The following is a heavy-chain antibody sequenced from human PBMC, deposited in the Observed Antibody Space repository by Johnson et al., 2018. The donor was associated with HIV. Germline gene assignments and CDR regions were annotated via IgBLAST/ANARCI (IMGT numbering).Heavy chain of an antibody. V-gene: IGHV3-30*03. D-gene: IGHD4-17*01. J-gene: IGHJ3*01. CDR3: ARDSTPWGGEHVGYAFDL. CDR1: GFTFSSYG. CDR2: ISYDGSEK. Sequence: QVQLVESGGGVVQPGRSLRLSCAASGFTFSSYGMNWVRQAPGKGLEWVAVISYDGSEKYYVDSVKGRFTISRENAKNSLYLQMNSLRAEDTALYYCARDSTPWGGEHVGYAFDLWGRGTLVTISS.